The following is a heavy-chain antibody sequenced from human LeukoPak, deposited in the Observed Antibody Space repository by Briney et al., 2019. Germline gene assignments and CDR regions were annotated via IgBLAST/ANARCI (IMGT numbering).Heavy chain of an antibody. CDR1: GYTFTTYG. J-gene: IGHJ4*02. Sequence: GASVKVSCKASGYTFTTYGISWVRQAPGQGLEWMGWISNSDTNYAQKLQGRVTMTTDTSTSTAYMELRSLRSDDTAVYFCARDIATIQHQDWGQGTLVTVSS. CDR3: ARDIATIQHQD. D-gene: IGHD1-1*01. V-gene: IGHV1-18*01. CDR2: ISNSDT.